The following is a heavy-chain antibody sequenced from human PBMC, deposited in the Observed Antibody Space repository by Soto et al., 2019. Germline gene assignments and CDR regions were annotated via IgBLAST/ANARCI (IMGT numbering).Heavy chain of an antibody. CDR3: ARQSVGPYGSGSYFDY. Sequence: QVQLQESGPGLVKPSETLSLTCTVSGGSISSYYWSWIRQPPGKGLEWIGYIYYSGSTNYNPSLKSRVTTSVDTSKNHFSLKPSSVTAADTAVYYCARQSVGPYGSGSYFDYWGQGTLVTVSS. V-gene: IGHV4-59*08. D-gene: IGHD3-10*01. J-gene: IGHJ4*02. CDR2: IYYSGST. CDR1: GGSISSYY.